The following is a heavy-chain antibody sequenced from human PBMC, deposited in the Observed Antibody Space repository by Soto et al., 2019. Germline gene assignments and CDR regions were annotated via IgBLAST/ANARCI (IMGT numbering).Heavy chain of an antibody. Sequence: ASVKVSCKASGYTFTSYYMHWVRQAPGQGLEWMGIINPSGGSTSYAQKFQGRVTMTRDTSTSTAYMELSSLRSEDTAVYYCARGALLPDYYYYGMDVWGQGTTVTVSS. V-gene: IGHV1-46*01. D-gene: IGHD2-15*01. J-gene: IGHJ6*02. CDR3: ARGALLPDYYYYGMDV. CDR2: INPSGGST. CDR1: GYTFTSYY.